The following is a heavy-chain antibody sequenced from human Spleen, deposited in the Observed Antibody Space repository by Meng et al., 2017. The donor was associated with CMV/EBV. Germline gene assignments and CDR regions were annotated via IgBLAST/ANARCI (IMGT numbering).Heavy chain of an antibody. D-gene: IGHD2-2*01. CDR3: VKEEGSTSWYVFDY. CDR2: ISGSAYTA. Sequence: SGFPFSHYAISWVRQAPGQGPEWVSGISGSAYTAYYAGSVKGRFTSSRDNSKNTVYLQMNSLRVEDAAVYYCVKEEGSTSWYVFDYWGQGTLVTVSS. CDR1: GFPFSHYA. J-gene: IGHJ4*02. V-gene: IGHV3-23*01.